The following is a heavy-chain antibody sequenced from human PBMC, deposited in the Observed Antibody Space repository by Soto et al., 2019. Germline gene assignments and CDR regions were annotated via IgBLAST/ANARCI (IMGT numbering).Heavy chain of an antibody. V-gene: IGHV4-31*03. CDR3: ARIEMASIK. CDR2: IYYTGST. CDR1: GASIRSGGYY. Sequence: SETLSLTCSVSGASIRSGGYYWSWLRQSPGKGLEWIGHIYYTGSTFYSPSLKSRLTISLDTSKNQFSLDLRSVTAADTAMYYRARIEMASIKWGRGTLVTVSS. J-gene: IGHJ4*02.